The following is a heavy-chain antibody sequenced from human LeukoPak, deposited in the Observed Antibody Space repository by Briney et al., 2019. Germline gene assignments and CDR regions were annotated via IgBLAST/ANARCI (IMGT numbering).Heavy chain of an antibody. V-gene: IGHV4-59*01. CDR3: ARERRDGYKVYFDY. D-gene: IGHD5-24*01. CDR1: GGSISSYY. J-gene: IGHJ4*02. CDR2: VYYSGST. Sequence: PSETLSLTCTVSGGSISSYYWSWIRQPPGKGLEWLGYVYYSGSTNYNPSLKSRVTISVDTSKNQFSLRLSSVTAADTAVYYCARERRDGYKVYFDYWGQGTLVTVSS.